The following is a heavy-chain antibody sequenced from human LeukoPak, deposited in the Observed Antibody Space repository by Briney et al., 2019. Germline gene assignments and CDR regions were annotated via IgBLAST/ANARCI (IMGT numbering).Heavy chain of an antibody. CDR1: GGSISSYY. D-gene: IGHD6-6*01. V-gene: IGHV4-4*07. CDR3: ASSYSSSSGLVFDY. CDR2: IYTSGST. Sequence: PSETLSLTCTVSGGSISSYYWSWIRRPAGKGLEWIGRIYTSGSTNYNPSLKSRVTMSVDTSKNLFSLKLSSVTAADTAVYYCASSYSSSSGLVFDYWGQGTLVTVSS. J-gene: IGHJ4*02.